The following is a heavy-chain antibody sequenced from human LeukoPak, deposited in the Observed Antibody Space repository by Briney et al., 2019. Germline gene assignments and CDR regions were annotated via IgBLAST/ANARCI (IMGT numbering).Heavy chain of an antibody. CDR2: IYYSGST. D-gene: IGHD4-17*01. Sequence: PSETLSLTCTVSGGSISSYYWSWIRQPPGKGLEWIGYIYYSGSTNYNPSLKSRVTILVDTSKNQFSLKLSSVTAADTAVYYCARDRDYGDYQYAFDIWGQGTMVTVSS. V-gene: IGHV4-59*01. J-gene: IGHJ3*02. CDR3: ARDRDYGDYQYAFDI. CDR1: GGSISSYY.